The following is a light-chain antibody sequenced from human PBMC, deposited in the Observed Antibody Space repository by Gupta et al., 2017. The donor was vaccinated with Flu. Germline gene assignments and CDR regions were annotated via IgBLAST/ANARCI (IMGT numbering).Light chain of an antibody. V-gene: IGKV2-30*01. CDR1: HGLVYSDGNTY. CDR3: MQGAHCPWT. Sequence: DVVMTQTLLSLLVALGQPASITCRSSHGLVYSDGNTYLHWFLQRPGQSTRRLFYLVSHRASVVPDSFSSSGSGTDFTLKISRVEAEDVGIYFCMQGAHCPWTFGQGTKVEIK. CDR2: LVS. J-gene: IGKJ1*01.